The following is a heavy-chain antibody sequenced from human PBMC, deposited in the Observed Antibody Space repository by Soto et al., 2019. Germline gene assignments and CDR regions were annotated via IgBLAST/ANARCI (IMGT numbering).Heavy chain of an antibody. Sequence: GASVKVSCKASGYTFTGYYMHWVRQAPGQGFEWMGRISPKSGGTNYAQKFEGRVTMTWDTSLKTAYMELSSLISEGTAVYYCARPPGYISDWYYFDLWGQGTLVTVSS. D-gene: IGHD3-9*01. CDR3: ARPPGYISDWYYFDL. CDR1: GYTFTGYY. CDR2: ISPKSGGT. J-gene: IGHJ4*02. V-gene: IGHV1-2*02.